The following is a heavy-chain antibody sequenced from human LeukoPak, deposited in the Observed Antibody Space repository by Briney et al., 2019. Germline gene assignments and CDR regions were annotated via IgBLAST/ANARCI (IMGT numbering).Heavy chain of an antibody. CDR3: LLDGDYENY. D-gene: IGHD4-17*01. CDR1: GGSISSSSYY. Sequence: PSETLSLTCTVSGGSISSSSYYWGWIRQPPGKGLEWIGSIYYSGSTYYNPSPKSRVTISVDTSKNQFSLKLSSVTAADTAVYYCLLDGDYENYWGQGTLVTVSS. J-gene: IGHJ4*02. V-gene: IGHV4-39*07. CDR2: IYYSGST.